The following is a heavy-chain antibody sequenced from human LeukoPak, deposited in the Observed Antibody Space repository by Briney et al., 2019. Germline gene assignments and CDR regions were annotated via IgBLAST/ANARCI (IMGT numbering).Heavy chain of an antibody. CDR1: GGTFSSYA. J-gene: IGHJ6*02. CDR3: AGPFGVVSPEDYYGMGV. CDR2: IIPIFGIA. Sequence: SVKVSCKASGGTFSSYAISWVRQAPGQGLEWMGRIIPIFGIANYAQKFQGRVTITADKSTSTAYMELSSLRSEDTAVYYCAGPFGVVSPEDYYGMGVWGQGTTVTVSS. V-gene: IGHV1-69*04. D-gene: IGHD3-3*01.